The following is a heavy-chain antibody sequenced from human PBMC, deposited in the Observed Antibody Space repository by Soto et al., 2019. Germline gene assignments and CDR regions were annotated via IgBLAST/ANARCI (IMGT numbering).Heavy chain of an antibody. Sequence: QVQLVESGGGVVQPGRSLRLSCAASGFTFSSYGMHWVRQAPGKGLEWVAVISYDGSNKYYADSVKGRFTISRDNSKNTLYLQMNSLRAEDTAVYYCAKKSSSSFRVDYWGQGTLVTVSS. CDR2: ISYDGSNK. CDR3: AKKSSSSFRVDY. V-gene: IGHV3-30*18. D-gene: IGHD6-6*01. CDR1: GFTFSSYG. J-gene: IGHJ4*02.